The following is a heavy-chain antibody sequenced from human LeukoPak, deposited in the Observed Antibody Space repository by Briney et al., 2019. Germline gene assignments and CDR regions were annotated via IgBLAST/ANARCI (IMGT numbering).Heavy chain of an antibody. CDR3: ASTYSSSWYGWFDP. D-gene: IGHD6-13*01. CDR2: MNPNSGNT. Sequence: SSVKVSCKASGYTFTSYDINWVRQATGQGLEWMGWMNPNSGNTGYEQKFQGRVTITRNTSISTAYMELSSLSSEDTAVYYCASTYSSSWYGWFDPWGQGTLVTVYS. CDR1: GYTFTSYD. J-gene: IGHJ5*02. V-gene: IGHV1-8*03.